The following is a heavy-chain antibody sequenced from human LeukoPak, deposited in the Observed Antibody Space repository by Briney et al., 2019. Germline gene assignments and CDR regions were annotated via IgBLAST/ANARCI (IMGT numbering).Heavy chain of an antibody. V-gene: IGHV1-18*01. Sequence: ASVKVSCKASGYTFSNFGISWVRQAPGQGLEWMGWISPHNDNTNYAQKFQGRVAMTTDTSTTTAYMELRSLTSDDTAVYFCARRSLVVVSLCGDYWGQGTLVTVSS. D-gene: IGHD3-22*01. J-gene: IGHJ4*02. CDR3: ARRSLVVVSLCGDY. CDR1: GYTFSNFG. CDR2: ISPHNDNT.